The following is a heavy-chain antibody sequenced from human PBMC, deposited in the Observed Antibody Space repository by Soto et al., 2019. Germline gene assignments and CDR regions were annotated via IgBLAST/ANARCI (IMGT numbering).Heavy chain of an antibody. D-gene: IGHD2-21*02. Sequence: ASVKVSCKASGYTFTGYYMHWVRQAPGQGLEWMGWINPNSGGTKYAQKFQGRVTMTRDTSISTAYMELSRLRSDDTAVYYCARGPMYCGGDCYSIFDYWGQGTLVTVSS. V-gene: IGHV1-2*02. CDR1: GYTFTGYY. CDR3: ARGPMYCGGDCYSIFDY. CDR2: INPNSGGT. J-gene: IGHJ4*02.